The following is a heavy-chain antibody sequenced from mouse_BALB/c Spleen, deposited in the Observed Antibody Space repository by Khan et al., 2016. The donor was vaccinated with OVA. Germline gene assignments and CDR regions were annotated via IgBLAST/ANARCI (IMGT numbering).Heavy chain of an antibody. CDR2: ISGDSNTI. D-gene: IGHD1-1*01. Sequence: DVHLVESGGGLVQPGGSRKLSCAASGFTFSSYGMHWVRQAPAKGLEWVAYISGDSNTIYYADTVKGRFTISRDNPKNTLFLQMTSLMSEDTARYYCATAYFYGYYFDYWGPGTTLTVSS. CDR1: GFTFSSYG. V-gene: IGHV5-17*02. CDR3: ATAYFYGYYFDY. J-gene: IGHJ2*01.